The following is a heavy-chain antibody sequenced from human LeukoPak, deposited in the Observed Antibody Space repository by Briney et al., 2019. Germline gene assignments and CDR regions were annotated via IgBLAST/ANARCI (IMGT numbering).Heavy chain of an antibody. CDR2: IWHDGSVE. CDR1: GFMFSRLG. V-gene: IGHV3-33*06. Sequence: PGRSLRLSCTASGFMFSRLGMQWVRQAPGEGLEWVAMIWHDGSVEEYADSVKGRFTISRDNSQNTLYLQMNSLRDDDTAVYYCAKEGDQFRGYLDDWGKGTTVTVSS. J-gene: IGHJ6*03. D-gene: IGHD3-16*01. CDR3: AKEGDQFRGYLDD.